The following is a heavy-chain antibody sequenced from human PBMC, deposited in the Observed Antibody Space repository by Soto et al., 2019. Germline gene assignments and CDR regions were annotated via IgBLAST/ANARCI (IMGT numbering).Heavy chain of an antibody. V-gene: IGHV4-39*01. CDR2: IYYSGST. CDR3: ARHARYRSSPGAFDI. J-gene: IGHJ3*02. CDR1: GGSISSSSYY. D-gene: IGHD6-6*01. Sequence: PSETLSLTCTVSGGSISSSSYYWGWIRQPPGKGLEWIGSIYYSGSTYYNPSLKSRVTISVDTSKNQFSLKLSSVTAADTAVYYCARHARYRSSPGAFDIWGQGTMVTVSS.